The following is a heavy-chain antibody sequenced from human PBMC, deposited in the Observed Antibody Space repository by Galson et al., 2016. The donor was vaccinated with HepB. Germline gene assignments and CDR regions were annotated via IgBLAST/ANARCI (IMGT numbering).Heavy chain of an antibody. J-gene: IGHJ3*02. V-gene: IGHV3-33*01. CDR2: ICSAESNT. CDR3: TLATRYDAFDS. D-gene: IGHD3-3*02. Sequence: SMSLSCESSGVTLTSYAIHCVCQAPGKGLEWVAVICSAESNTYYADSVKGRFTISRDNSKNTLYLHMNSLRAEDTAVYYCTLATRYDAFDSWGQGTLVTVSA. CDR1: GVTLTSYA.